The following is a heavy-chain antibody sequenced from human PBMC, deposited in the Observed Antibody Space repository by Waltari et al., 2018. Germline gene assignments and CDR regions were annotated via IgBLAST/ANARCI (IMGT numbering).Heavy chain of an antibody. J-gene: IGHJ4*02. Sequence: QVQLQESGPGLVKPSQTLSLTCTVSGGSISSGGSYWSWIRQHPGKGLEWIGYIYYSGSTYYNPSLKSRVTISVDTSKNQFSLKLSSVTAADTAVYYCARYNKPQVRGYCSGGSCSLDYWGQGTLVTVSS. CDR1: GGSISSGGSY. V-gene: IGHV4-31*03. CDR2: IYYSGST. CDR3: ARYNKPQVRGYCSGGSCSLDY. D-gene: IGHD2-15*01.